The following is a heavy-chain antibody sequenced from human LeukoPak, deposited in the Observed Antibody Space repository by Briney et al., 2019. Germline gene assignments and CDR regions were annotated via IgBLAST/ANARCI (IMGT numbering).Heavy chain of an antibody. V-gene: IGHV4-59*12. CDR2: IYYSGST. D-gene: IGHD3-10*01. CDR1: GGSISSYY. CDR3: ARGNVGYYYGSPPRKYYFDY. Sequence: SETLSLTCTVSGGSISSYYWSWIRQPPGKGLEWIGYIYYSGSTNYNPSLKSRVTISVDTSKNQFSLKLSSVTAADTAVYYCARGNVGYYYGSPPRKYYFDYWGQGTLVTVSS. J-gene: IGHJ4*02.